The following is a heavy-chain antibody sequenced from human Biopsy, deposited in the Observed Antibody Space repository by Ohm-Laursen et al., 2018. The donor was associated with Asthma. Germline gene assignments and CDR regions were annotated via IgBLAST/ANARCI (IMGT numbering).Heavy chain of an antibody. V-gene: IGHV3-30*18. J-gene: IGHJ4*01. CDR2: ISHDGQTQ. CDR1: GFTFSRYA. Sequence: SCAASGFTFSRYAIHWVRQAPGKGLEWVAVISHDGQTQHYAESVKGRFALSRDNSQNTLYLQMISLRTDGTAVYYCAKRRGYSDDFDYWGHGTLVTVSS. CDR3: AKRRGYSDDFDY. D-gene: IGHD4-17*01.